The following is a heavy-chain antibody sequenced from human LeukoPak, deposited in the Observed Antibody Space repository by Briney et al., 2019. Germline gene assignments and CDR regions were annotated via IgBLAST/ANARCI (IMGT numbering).Heavy chain of an antibody. Sequence: PGGSLRLSCSASGFTFSNYAMHWVRQSPGKGPEYVSAISTTGGSTYYADSVKGRFTISRDNSKNTLYLQMNSLRAEDTAVYYCARAVFVAYFDYWGQGTLVTVSS. CDR2: ISTTGGST. CDR1: GFTFSNYA. CDR3: ARAVFVAYFDY. J-gene: IGHJ4*02. V-gene: IGHV3-64*04. D-gene: IGHD2-15*01.